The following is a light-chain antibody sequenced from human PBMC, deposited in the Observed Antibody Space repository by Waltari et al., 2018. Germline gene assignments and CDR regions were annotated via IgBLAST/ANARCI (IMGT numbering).Light chain of an antibody. CDR3: LQYKSYPFT. CDR2: GAS. CDR1: QAITNY. Sequence: DIQMTQSPSAMSASVGDRVTITCRGSQAITNYLAWFQQKPGKAPKRLIYGASTLQSGVPSRFSDSRSGTEFTLTISSLQPEDFATYYCLQYKSYPFTFGPGTKVDMK. V-gene: IGKV1-17*03. J-gene: IGKJ3*01.